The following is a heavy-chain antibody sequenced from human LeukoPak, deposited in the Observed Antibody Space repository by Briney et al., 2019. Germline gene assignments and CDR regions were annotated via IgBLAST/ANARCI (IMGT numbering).Heavy chain of an antibody. CDR2: IYYSGST. CDR1: GGSVSSYY. Sequence: SETLSLTCTVSGGSVSSYYWSWIRQPPGKGLEWTGYIYYSGSTNYNPSLKSRVTISVDTSKNQFSLKLSSVTAADTAVYYCARADSSGWYGYYFDYWGQGTLVIVSS. D-gene: IGHD6-19*01. V-gene: IGHV4-59*02. J-gene: IGHJ4*02. CDR3: ARADSSGWYGYYFDY.